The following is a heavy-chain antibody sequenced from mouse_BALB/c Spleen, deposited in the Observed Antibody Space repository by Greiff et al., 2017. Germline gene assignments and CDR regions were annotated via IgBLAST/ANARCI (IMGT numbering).Heavy chain of an antibody. J-gene: IGHJ4*01. CDR1: GYSITSGYY. CDR2: ISYDGSN. CDR3: ARVYAMDY. V-gene: IGHV3-6*02. Sequence: DVKLQESGPGLVKPSQSLSLTCSVTGYSITSGYYWNWIRQFPGNKLEWMGYISYDGSNNYNPSLKNRISITRDTSKNQFFLKLNSVTTEDTATYYCARVYAMDYWGQGTSVTVSS.